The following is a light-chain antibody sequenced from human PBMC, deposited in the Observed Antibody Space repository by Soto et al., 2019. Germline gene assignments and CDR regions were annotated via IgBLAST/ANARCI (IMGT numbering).Light chain of an antibody. J-gene: IGKJ2*01. CDR2: GAS. CDR3: QQYGSSPPFT. V-gene: IGKV3-20*01. CDR1: QSVSSRY. Sequence: ESLLTQSPGTLSLSPGERATLSCRASQSVSSRYLAWYQQKPGQAPRLLIYGASNRATGIPDRFSGSGSGTVFTLTISRLEPEDFAVYFCQQYGSSPPFTFGQETKVDIK.